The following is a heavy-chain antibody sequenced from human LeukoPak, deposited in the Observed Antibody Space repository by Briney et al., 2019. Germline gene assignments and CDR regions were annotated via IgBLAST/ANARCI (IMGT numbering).Heavy chain of an antibody. J-gene: IGHJ6*02. CDR2: INKSSGAI. V-gene: IGHV3-48*02. Sequence: QPGRSLRLSCAASGFTFSSYGMHWVRQAPGKGLEWLSYINKSSGAIYYADSVKGRFTISRDNAKNSLYLQMNSLRDEDTAVYYCARDPGRLDRGNDYYYGMDVWGQGTTVTVSS. D-gene: IGHD1-1*01. CDR1: GFTFSSYG. CDR3: ARDPGRLDRGNDYYYGMDV.